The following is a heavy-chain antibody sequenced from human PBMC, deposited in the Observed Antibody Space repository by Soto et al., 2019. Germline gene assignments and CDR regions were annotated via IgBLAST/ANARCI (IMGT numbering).Heavy chain of an antibody. CDR2: ISGAGDSP. CDR3: AKGGDYDLDFDS. J-gene: IGHJ4*02. V-gene: IGHV3-23*01. Sequence: EVQLLESGGGLVQPGGSLRLSCAASGFTFSTAAMSWVRQPPGKRLEWVSAISGAGDSPFYADSVKGRLTISRDNSNIMLYLHINGLRADDTGMYYCAKGGDYDLDFDSWGQGTPVTVSS. CDR1: GFTFSTAA. D-gene: IGHD4-17*01.